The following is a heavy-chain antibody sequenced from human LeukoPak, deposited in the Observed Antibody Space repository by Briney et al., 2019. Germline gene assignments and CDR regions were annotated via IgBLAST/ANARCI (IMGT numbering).Heavy chain of an antibody. V-gene: IGHV1-2*02. Sequence: ASVQVSCKASGYSSTDYYIYWVRQAPGQGLEGMGWIKPNSGNTNYVQKFEGRVTMTRDRSISTAYMELSSLRSDDTAVYYCATKKYSASFYAFWGQGTLVTVSS. D-gene: IGHD1-26*01. J-gene: IGHJ4*02. CDR3: ATKKYSASFYAF. CDR1: GYSSTDYY. CDR2: IKPNSGNT.